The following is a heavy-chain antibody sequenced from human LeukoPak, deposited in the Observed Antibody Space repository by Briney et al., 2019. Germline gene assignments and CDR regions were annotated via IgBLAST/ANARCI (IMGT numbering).Heavy chain of an antibody. CDR1: GFTFSSYG. CDR3: AKRRYCISTSCYQGFDP. CDR2: IRGSGSST. J-gene: IGHJ5*02. V-gene: IGHV3-23*01. Sequence: GGSLRLSCAASGFTFSSYGMHWVRQAPGKGLEWVSGIRGSGSSTYYADSVKGRFTISRDNSNNTLYLQMNSLRAEDTAVYYCAKRRYCISTSCYQGFDPWGQGTLVTVSS. D-gene: IGHD2-2*01.